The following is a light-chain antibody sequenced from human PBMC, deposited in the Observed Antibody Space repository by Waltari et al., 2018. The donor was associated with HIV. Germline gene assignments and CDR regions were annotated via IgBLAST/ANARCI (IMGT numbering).Light chain of an antibody. V-gene: IGLV2-8*01. Sequence: QSALPQPPSASVSLGQSVTIACTGTSSDVGGYDYVSWYQQQPGKAPNLGIYEVTKLPSGVPDRFSGSKSGNTASLNISGLQAEDEADYYCSSYAGNFVVFGGGTNLTVL. CDR2: EVT. CDR1: SSDVGGYDY. J-gene: IGLJ2*01. CDR3: SSYAGNFVV.